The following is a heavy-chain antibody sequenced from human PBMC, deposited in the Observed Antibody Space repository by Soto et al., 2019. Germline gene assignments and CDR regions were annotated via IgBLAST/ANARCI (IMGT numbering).Heavy chain of an antibody. J-gene: IGHJ4*02. D-gene: IGHD6-13*01. CDR2: IIPMFVTP. CDR3: ARGPEYSSSWYFAD. Sequence: SVKVSCKASGVTFSNYAFSWVRQAPGQGLEWMGGIIPMFVTPNYARRFQDRVTISADESTSTVYMEMRTLRSEDTAVYYCARGPEYSSSWYFADWGQGSLVTVSS. CDR1: GVTFSNYA. V-gene: IGHV1-69*13.